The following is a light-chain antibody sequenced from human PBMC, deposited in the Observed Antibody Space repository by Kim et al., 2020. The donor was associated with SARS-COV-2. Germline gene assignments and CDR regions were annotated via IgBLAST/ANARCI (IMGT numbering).Light chain of an antibody. CDR2: SAS. CDR1: QSVSNTY. Sequence: EIVLTQSPGTLSLSPGERATLSCRASQSVSNTYLAWYQQKPGQAPRLLIFSASSRATGIPDRFSGSGFGTHFTLTISRLEPEDFAVYYCQQYGSSPQTFGQGTKVDIK. CDR3: QQYGSSPQT. J-gene: IGKJ1*01. V-gene: IGKV3-20*01.